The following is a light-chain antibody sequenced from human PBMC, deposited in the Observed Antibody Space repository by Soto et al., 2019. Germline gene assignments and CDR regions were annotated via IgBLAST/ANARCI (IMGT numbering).Light chain of an antibody. CDR1: TSIALA. Sequence: EKGLTQSPAYLCLSTGDIATLACRASTSIALAIAWHQHNHGQAPRLLIFDASQRATGIPARFRGSGSGTGFTLSIRSLEPEDFARYYCQQRAVRPPWKLGQGTKVYIK. CDR2: DAS. CDR3: QQRAVRPPWK. J-gene: IGKJ1*01. V-gene: IGKV3-11*01.